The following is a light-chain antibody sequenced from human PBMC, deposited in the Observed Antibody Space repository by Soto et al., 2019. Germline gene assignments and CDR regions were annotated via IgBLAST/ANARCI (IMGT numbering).Light chain of an antibody. CDR3: ASWDNDFNGPI. CDR1: ASNVGSTY. V-gene: IGLV1-47*01. CDR2: RNN. J-gene: IGLJ2*01. Sequence: QSVLTQPPSASGTPGQRVSISCSGSASNVGSTYVFWYQQLPGAAPTLLIYRNNQRPSGVSDRFSGSKSGTSASLAISGLRVDDEADYYCASWDNDFNGPIFGGGTKLTVL.